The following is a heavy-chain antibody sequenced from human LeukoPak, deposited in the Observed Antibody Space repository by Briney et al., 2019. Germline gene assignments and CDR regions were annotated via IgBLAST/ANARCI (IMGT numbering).Heavy chain of an antibody. CDR3: ARDWVPKRITMVRGVIP. CDR2: IKQDGSEK. D-gene: IGHD3-10*01. CDR1: GFTFSSYW. Sequence: PGGSLRLSCAASGFTFSSYWMSWVRQAPGKGLEWVANIKQDGSEKYYVDSVKGRFTISRDNAKNSLYLQMNSLRAEDTAVYYCARDWVPKRITMVRGVIPWGQGTLVTVSS. V-gene: IGHV3-7*01. J-gene: IGHJ5*02.